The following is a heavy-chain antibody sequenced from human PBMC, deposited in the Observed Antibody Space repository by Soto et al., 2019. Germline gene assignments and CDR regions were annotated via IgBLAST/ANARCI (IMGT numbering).Heavy chain of an antibody. J-gene: IGHJ4*02. D-gene: IGHD2-21*02. CDR3: ARDRNCGGDCYLDY. CDR2: IIPIFGTA. CDR1: GGTFSSYA. Sequence: QVQLVQSGAEVKKPGSSVKVSCKASGGTFSSYAISWVRQAPGQGLEWMGGIIPIFGTANYAQKCQGRVTITADESTSTAYMELSSLRSEDTAVYYCARDRNCGGDCYLDYWGQGTLVTVSS. V-gene: IGHV1-69*01.